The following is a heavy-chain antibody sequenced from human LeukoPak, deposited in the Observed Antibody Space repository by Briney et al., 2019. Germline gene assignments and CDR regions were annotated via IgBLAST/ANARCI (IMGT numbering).Heavy chain of an antibody. CDR3: ARVLPDLAAFDI. CDR2: ISAYNGNT. D-gene: IGHD2/OR15-2a*01. CDR1: GYTFTSYG. J-gene: IGHJ3*02. V-gene: IGHV1-18*01. Sequence: ASVKVSCKASGYTFTSYGISWVRQAPGQGLEWMGWISAYNGNTNYAQKLQGRVTMTTDTSTSTAYMELSRLRSDDTAVYYCARVLPDLAAFDIWGQGTMVTVSS.